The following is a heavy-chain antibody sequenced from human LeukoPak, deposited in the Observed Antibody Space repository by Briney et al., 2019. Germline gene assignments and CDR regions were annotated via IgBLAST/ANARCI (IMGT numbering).Heavy chain of an antibody. J-gene: IGHJ6*03. Sequence: PSETLSLTCTVSGGSISSSSYYWGWIRQPPGKGLEWIGSIYYSGSTYYNPSLKSRVTISVDTSKNQFSLKLSSVTAADTAVYYCARLKAERYCSGGSCSRYYYMDVWGKGTTVTISS. V-gene: IGHV4-39*01. CDR3: ARLKAERYCSGGSCSRYYYMDV. CDR2: IYYSGST. CDR1: GGSISSSSYY. D-gene: IGHD2-15*01.